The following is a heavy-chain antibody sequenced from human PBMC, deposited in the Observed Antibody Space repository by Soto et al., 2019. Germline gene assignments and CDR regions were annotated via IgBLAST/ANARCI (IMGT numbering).Heavy chain of an antibody. Sequence: GGSLRLSCAASGFTFSSYAMSWVRQAPGKGLEWVSAISGSGVSTYYADSVKGRFTISRDNSKNTLYLQMNSLRAEDTAVYYCAKACTNGVCYIDYWGHGTLVTVSS. V-gene: IGHV3-23*01. CDR3: AKACTNGVCYIDY. CDR2: ISGSGVST. J-gene: IGHJ4*01. CDR1: GFTFSSYA. D-gene: IGHD2-8*01.